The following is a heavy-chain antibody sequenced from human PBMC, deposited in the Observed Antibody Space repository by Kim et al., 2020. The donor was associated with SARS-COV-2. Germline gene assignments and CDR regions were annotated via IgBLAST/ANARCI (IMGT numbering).Heavy chain of an antibody. CDR3: ARDKTYCSSTSCHYYYYYYGMDV. D-gene: IGHD2-2*01. CDR2: IWYDGSNK. V-gene: IGHV3-33*01. Sequence: GSLRLSCAASGFTFSSYGMHWVRQAPGKGLEWVAVIWYDGSNKYYADSVKGRFTISRDNSKNTLYLQMNSLRAEDTAVYYCARDKTYCSSTSCHYYYYYYGMDVWGQGTTVTVSS. J-gene: IGHJ6*02. CDR1: GFTFSSYG.